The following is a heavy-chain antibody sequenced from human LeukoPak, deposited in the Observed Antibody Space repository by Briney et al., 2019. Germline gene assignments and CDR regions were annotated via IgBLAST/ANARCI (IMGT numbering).Heavy chain of an antibody. D-gene: IGHD5-18*01. CDR3: ARWHTGLCAFDI. CDR1: GFTFSSYS. CDR2: ISSSSSYI. V-gene: IGHV3-21*01. J-gene: IGHJ3*02. Sequence: GGSLRLSCAASGFTFSSYSMIWVRQAPGKGLEWVSSISSSSSYIYYADSVKGRFTISRDNAKNSLYLQMNSLRAEDTAVYYCARWHTGLCAFDIWGQGTMVTVSS.